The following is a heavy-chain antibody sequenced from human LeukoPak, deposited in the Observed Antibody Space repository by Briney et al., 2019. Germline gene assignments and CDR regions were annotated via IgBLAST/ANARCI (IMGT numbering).Heavy chain of an antibody. CDR1: GYTFTSYA. V-gene: IGHV1-3*03. D-gene: IGHD6-25*01. Sequence: ASVKLSCKASGYTFTSYAMQWVRQAPGQRLEWMGWINAGNGNTRYSQVFQGRVTITRDTSASTAYMELSSLRFEDMAVYYCARSGSLDYWGQGTLVTVSS. CDR3: ARSGSLDY. CDR2: INAGNGNT. J-gene: IGHJ4*02.